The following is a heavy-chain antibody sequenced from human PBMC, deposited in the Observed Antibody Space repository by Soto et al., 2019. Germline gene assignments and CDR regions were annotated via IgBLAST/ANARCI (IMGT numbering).Heavy chain of an antibody. V-gene: IGHV3-23*01. D-gene: IGHD3-3*01. CDR3: AKTPYDFWSSGQYLFDH. CDR2: ISGSGGTT. Sequence: PGGSLRLSCAAAGFIFSDYDMNWVRQAPGKGLECVSGISGSGGTTFYADSVKGRFTISRDNSKKTLYLQMNSLRAEDTAVYYCAKTPYDFWSSGQYLFDHWGQGTLVTVSS. J-gene: IGHJ4*02. CDR1: GFIFSDYD.